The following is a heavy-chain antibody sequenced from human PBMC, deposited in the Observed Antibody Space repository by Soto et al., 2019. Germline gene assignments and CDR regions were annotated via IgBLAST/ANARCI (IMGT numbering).Heavy chain of an antibody. CDR2: ISDNGGTT. D-gene: IGHD6-13*01. Sequence: GGSLRLSCAASEFTFSNYAMSWVRQAPGKGLEWVSSISDNGGTTYYADSVKGRFTISRDNSKNTLYLQMNSLRAEDTAVYYCAKDPQQLIDYFDYWAQGNQVTVSS. J-gene: IGHJ4*02. CDR1: EFTFSNYA. V-gene: IGHV3-23*01. CDR3: AKDPQQLIDYFDY.